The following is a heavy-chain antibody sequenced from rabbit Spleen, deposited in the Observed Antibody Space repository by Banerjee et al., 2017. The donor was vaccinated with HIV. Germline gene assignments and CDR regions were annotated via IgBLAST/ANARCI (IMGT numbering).Heavy chain of an antibody. J-gene: IGHJ4*01. CDR3: TNFGL. CDR1: GFSFSSSYY. D-gene: IGHD5-1*01. CDR2: IYTGSSGST. V-gene: IGHV1S40*01. Sequence: QSLEESGGDLVKPGTSLTLTCTASGFSFSSSYYMCWVRQAPGKGLEWIACIYTGSSGSTYYASWAKGRFTFSKTSSTTVTLQMTGLTAADTTTYFCTNFGLWGQGTLVTVS.